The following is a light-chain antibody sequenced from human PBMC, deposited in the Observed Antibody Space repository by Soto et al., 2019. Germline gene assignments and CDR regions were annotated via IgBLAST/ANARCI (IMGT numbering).Light chain of an antibody. V-gene: IGKV1-5*03. J-gene: IGKJ1*01. CDR3: QQYNSSPWT. Sequence: DIQMTQSPSTLSASVGDRVTITCRASQSISSWLAWYQQKPGKAPKLLIYKASSLESGVPSRFSGSGSGTEFTLTISSLQPDDFATYDCQQYNSSPWTFGQGIKVEIK. CDR1: QSISSW. CDR2: KAS.